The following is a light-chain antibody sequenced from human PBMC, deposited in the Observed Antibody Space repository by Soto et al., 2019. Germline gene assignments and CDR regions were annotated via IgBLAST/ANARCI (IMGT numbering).Light chain of an antibody. CDR1: SSDVGGYNY. CDR2: EVS. CDR3: TSHAGSNNYV. V-gene: IGLV2-8*01. Sequence: QSALTQPPSASGSPGRSVTISCTGTSSDVGGYNYVSWYQQHPGKAPKLIISEVSNRPSGVPDRFSGSKSGNTASLTVSGLQAEDEADYYCTSHAGSNNYVCGSGTKVTV. J-gene: IGLJ1*01.